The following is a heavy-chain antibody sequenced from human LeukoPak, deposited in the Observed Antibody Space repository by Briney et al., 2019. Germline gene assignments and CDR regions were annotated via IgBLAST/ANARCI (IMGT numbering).Heavy chain of an antibody. CDR2: FSATDGSA. V-gene: IGHV3-23*01. CDR3: AKARIAAAGTGALDV. J-gene: IGHJ3*01. Sequence: GGSLRLSCAASGFTFSSYAMTWVRQAPGKGLEWVSAFSATDGSAQYAESVKGRFTISRDNSKNRLYLQMNSLRAEDTAVYYCAKARIAAAGTGALDVWGQGTMVTVSS. CDR1: GFTFSSYA. D-gene: IGHD6-13*01.